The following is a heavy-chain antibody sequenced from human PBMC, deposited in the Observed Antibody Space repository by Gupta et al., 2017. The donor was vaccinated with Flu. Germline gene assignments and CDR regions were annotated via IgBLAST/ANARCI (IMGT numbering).Heavy chain of an antibody. Sequence: QVQLVWSGDEVKKPGSSVLFSCETAAGVFNTNTIIWVRQTPGRGLECMGGIIPSLGTTDYAQKFQGRVTFTADGASNTIYLLLTSLTSEDTTIYYGARSSATYFSYFDLWDRGTLFTVSS. J-gene: IGHJ2*01. CDR1: AGVFNTNT. D-gene: IGHD3-3*01. V-gene: IGHV1-69*16. CDR3: ARSSATYFSYFDL. CDR2: IIPSLGTT.